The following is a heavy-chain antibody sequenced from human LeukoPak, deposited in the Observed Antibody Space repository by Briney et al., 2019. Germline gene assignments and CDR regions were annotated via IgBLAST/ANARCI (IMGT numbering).Heavy chain of an antibody. CDR3: ARVKGPLYYYDSSGYYPNDY. V-gene: IGHV3-21*01. CDR2: ISSSSSYI. CDR1: GFTFSNAW. D-gene: IGHD3-22*01. Sequence: GGSLRLSCAASGFTFSNAWMSWVRQAPGKGLEWVSSISSSSSYIYYADSVKGRFTISRDNAKNSLYLQMNSLRAEDTAVYYCARVKGPLYYYDSSGYYPNDYWGQGTLVTVSS. J-gene: IGHJ4*02.